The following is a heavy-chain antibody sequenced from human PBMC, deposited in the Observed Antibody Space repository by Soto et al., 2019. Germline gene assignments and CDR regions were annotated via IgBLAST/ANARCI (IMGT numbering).Heavy chain of an antibody. J-gene: IGHJ6*02. V-gene: IGHV3-23*01. D-gene: IGHD3-16*01. CDR2: IDRSGEIA. Sequence: EVQLSESGGGLVQFGGSLRLSCAASGSSFSAYAINWVRQAPGKGLEWVSAIDRSGEIAYYADSVKGRFTISRDNAKNTLYLQMNSLRVEDTAVYYCAKGGFWVHYGMDVWGPGTTVTVSS. CDR1: GSSFSAYA. CDR3: AKGGFWVHYGMDV.